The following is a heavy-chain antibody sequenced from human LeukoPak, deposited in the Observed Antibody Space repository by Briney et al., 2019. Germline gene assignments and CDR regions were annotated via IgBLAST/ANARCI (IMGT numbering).Heavy chain of an antibody. J-gene: IGHJ4*02. CDR3: ANFLKGVVGGVSRY. V-gene: IGHV3-23*01. CDR2: ISGSGGST. CDR1: GFIFSSYA. D-gene: IGHD3-16*01. Sequence: GGSLRLSCAASGFIFSSYAMSWVRQAPGKGLEWVSAISGSGGSTYYADSVKGRFTISRDNSKNTLYLQMNSLRAEDTAVYYCANFLKGVVGGVSRYWGQGTLVTVSS.